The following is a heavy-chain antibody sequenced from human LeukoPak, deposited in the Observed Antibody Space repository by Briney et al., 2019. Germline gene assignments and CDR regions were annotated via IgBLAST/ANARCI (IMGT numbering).Heavy chain of an antibody. CDR2: IYSGGST. D-gene: IGHD2-2*01. V-gene: IGHV3-53*01. CDR1: GFTVSSNY. J-gene: IGHJ4*02. Sequence: GGSLRLSCAASGFTVSSNYMSWVRQAPGKGLEWVSVIYSGGSTYYADSVEGRFTISRDNSKNTLYLQMNSLRAEDMAVYYCAREGCSSTSCSPDYWGQGTLVTVSS. CDR3: AREGCSSTSCSPDY.